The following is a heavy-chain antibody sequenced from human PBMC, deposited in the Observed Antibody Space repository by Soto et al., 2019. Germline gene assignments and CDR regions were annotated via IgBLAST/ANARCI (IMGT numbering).Heavy chain of an antibody. CDR3: AVTMNENGSGYFDL. D-gene: IGHD3-10*01. V-gene: IGHV4-34*01. Sequence: QVQLQQWGAGLLKPSETLSLTCAVYGGSFSGYYWSWIRQPPGKGLEWIGEINHSGSTNYNPSLKSRVTISVDTSKNQFSLNLSSVTAADTAVYYCAVTMNENGSGYFDLWGRGTLVTVSS. J-gene: IGHJ2*01. CDR2: INHSGST. CDR1: GGSFSGYY.